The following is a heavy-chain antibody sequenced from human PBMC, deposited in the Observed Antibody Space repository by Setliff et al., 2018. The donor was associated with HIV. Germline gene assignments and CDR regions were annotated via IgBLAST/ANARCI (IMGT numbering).Heavy chain of an antibody. CDR2: INPNGGTT. V-gene: IGHV1-46*01. D-gene: IGHD5-18*01. Sequence: ASVKVSCKASGYTFTSYYFHWVRQAPGQGLEWMGVINPNGGTTNYARKFQGRVTMTRDTSTNTVYMELSSLRSEDTAVFFCARLTRPGGYNYALDYWGQGTQVTVSS. J-gene: IGHJ4*02. CDR1: GYTFTSYY. CDR3: ARLTRPGGYNYALDY.